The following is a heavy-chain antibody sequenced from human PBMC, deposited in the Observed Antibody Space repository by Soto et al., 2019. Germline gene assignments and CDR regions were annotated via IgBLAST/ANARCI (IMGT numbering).Heavy chain of an antibody. V-gene: IGHV4-61*01. Sequence: SETLSLTCTVSGGSITSSSGYWTWIRQPPGKGLEWIGYIYYGGSINYNPSLKSRVIISVDTAKNQFSLRLSSVSAADTAVYYCTGAYYDVSGYSLDPWGRGTSVTVSS. CDR1: GGSITSSSGY. CDR2: IYYGGSI. D-gene: IGHD3-22*01. CDR3: TGAYYDVSGYSLDP. J-gene: IGHJ5*02.